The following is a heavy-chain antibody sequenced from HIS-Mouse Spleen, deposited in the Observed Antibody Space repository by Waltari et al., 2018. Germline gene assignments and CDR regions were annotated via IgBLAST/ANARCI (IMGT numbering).Heavy chain of an antibody. D-gene: IGHD6-13*01. Sequence: QLQLQESGPGLVKPSETLSLTCTVSGGPLSSSSYYWGWIRQPPGKGLEWIGRIYYSGRTYYNTSLKSRVTISVDTSKNQFSLKLSSVTAADTAVYYCAREIPYSSSWYDWYFDLWGRGTLVTVSS. CDR2: IYYSGRT. J-gene: IGHJ2*01. CDR3: AREIPYSSSWYDWYFDL. CDR1: GGPLSSSSYY. V-gene: IGHV4-39*07.